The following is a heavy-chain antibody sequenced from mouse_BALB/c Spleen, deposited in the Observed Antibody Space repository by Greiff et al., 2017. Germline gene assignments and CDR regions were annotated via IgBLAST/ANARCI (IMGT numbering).Heavy chain of an antibody. CDR1: GFNIKDYY. CDR2: IDPENGDT. Sequence: EVQLQQSGAELVRSGASVKLSCTASGFNIKDYYMHWVKQRPEQGLEWIGWIDPENGDTEYAPKFQGKATMTADTSSNTAYLQLSSLTSEDTAVYYCNALLGFDYWGQGTTLTVSS. J-gene: IGHJ2*01. D-gene: IGHD2-10*01. V-gene: IGHV14-4*02. CDR3: NALLGFDY.